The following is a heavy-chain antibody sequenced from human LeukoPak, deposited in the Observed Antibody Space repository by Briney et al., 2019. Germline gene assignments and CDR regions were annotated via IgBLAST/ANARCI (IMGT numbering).Heavy chain of an antibody. J-gene: IGHJ4*02. D-gene: IGHD4-17*01. V-gene: IGHV3-21*06. Sequence: PGGSLRLSCGASRFTFSSYSMSWVRQAPGKGLDWISSISSDSTHIYYADSVKGRFTISRDNAQNSLYPQMNCLRDEDMAVYYCARDYYGDYYFDFWGQGALVTVSS. CDR3: ARDYYGDYYFDF. CDR2: ISSDSTHI. CDR1: RFTFSSYS.